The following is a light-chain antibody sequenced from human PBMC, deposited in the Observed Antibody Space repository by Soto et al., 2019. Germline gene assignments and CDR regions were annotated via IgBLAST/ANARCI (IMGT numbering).Light chain of an antibody. V-gene: IGKV3-15*01. Sequence: EIVMTQSPATLSVSPGERATLSCRASQSVSSNLAWYQQKPGQAPRLLIYGASTRATGIPARFSGSGSGTEFTLTISRLEPDDFAVYYCQHYLNSPWSFGQGTKV. CDR1: QSVSSN. CDR2: GAS. CDR3: QHYLNSPWS. J-gene: IGKJ1*01.